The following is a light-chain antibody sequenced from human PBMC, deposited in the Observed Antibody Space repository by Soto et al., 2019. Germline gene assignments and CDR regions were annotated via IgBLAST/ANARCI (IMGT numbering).Light chain of an antibody. Sequence: DIQLTQSPSSLSSSAGDRVTITCRASQGISNNLAWYQQKPGKGPKLLIYDASTLRSGVPARFSGSGSGTDFTLTISSLQPEDFSVYYCQKYSSAARTFGGGTKVEIK. CDR3: QKYSSAART. CDR1: QGISNN. CDR2: DAS. V-gene: IGKV1-27*01. J-gene: IGKJ4*02.